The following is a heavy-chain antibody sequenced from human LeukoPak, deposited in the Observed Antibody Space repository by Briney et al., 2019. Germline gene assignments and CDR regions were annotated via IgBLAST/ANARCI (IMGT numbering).Heavy chain of an antibody. Sequence: PGGSLRLSCAASGFTFSNYAVSWVRQAPGKGLEWVLGISGSGGSTYYADSVKGRFTISRDNSRDTLYLQMNSLRAEDTALYYCAKSIVGTSGAFDIWGQGTMLTVSS. CDR2: ISGSGGST. CDR1: GFTFSNYA. J-gene: IGHJ3*02. D-gene: IGHD1-26*01. V-gene: IGHV3-23*01. CDR3: AKSIVGTSGAFDI.